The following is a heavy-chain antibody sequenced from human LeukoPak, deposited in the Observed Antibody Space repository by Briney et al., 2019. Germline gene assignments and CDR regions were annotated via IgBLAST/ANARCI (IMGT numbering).Heavy chain of an antibody. V-gene: IGHV3-48*01. CDR2: ISSTSSTK. CDR3: VRWGSEES. CDR1: RFISCEAI. Sequence: GGSLSLSCVGPRFISCEAIMNWVPQAPVNGHQRIPYISSTSSTKHYAQSLKLLFTIFRDNATNSVYLQMTSLRTEDTAVYYCVRWGSEESWGQGTLVTVSS. J-gene: IGHJ5*02. D-gene: IGHD3-10*01.